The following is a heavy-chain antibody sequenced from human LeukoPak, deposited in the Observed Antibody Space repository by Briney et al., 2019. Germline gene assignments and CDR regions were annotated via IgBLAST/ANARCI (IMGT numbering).Heavy chain of an antibody. V-gene: IGHV1-18*01. J-gene: IGHJ4*02. D-gene: IGHD3-10*01. CDR1: GYTFTNYG. CDR3: ARGPPYGSDY. Sequence: ASVKASCKASGYTFTNYGITWVRQAPGQGLEWVGWMSPQNGATNYGQKVRGRVTMTTDTSTSTAYMDLRSLTSDDTAVYYCARGPPYGSDYWGQGTLVTVSS. CDR2: MSPQNGAT.